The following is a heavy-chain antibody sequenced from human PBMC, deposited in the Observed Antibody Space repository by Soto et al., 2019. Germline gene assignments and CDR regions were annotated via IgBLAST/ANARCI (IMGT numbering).Heavy chain of an antibody. J-gene: IGHJ4*02. Sequence: GGSLRLSCSASGFNFSSYAMHWVRQAPGKGLEYVSAISSNGCSTYYADSVKGRFTISRDNSKNTLYLQMSSLRAEDTAVYYCVKDPQTGDVDYWGQGTLVTVSS. CDR3: VKDPQTGDVDY. D-gene: IGHD7-27*01. CDR1: GFNFSSYA. CDR2: ISSNGCST. V-gene: IGHV3-64D*06.